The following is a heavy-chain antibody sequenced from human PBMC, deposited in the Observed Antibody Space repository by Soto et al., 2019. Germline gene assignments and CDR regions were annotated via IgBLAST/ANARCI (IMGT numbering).Heavy chain of an antibody. CDR1: GFTFSSYS. J-gene: IGHJ4*02. V-gene: IGHV3-48*01. CDR3: ARGSVRGVTYFDY. Sequence: GGSLRLSCAASGFTFSSYSMNWVRQAPGKGLEWVSYISSSSNSIYYADAVKGRFTISRDNAKNSLCLQVNSLRAEDTAVCYCARGSVRGVTYFDYWGQGTLVTVSS. CDR2: ISSSSNSI. D-gene: IGHD3-10*01.